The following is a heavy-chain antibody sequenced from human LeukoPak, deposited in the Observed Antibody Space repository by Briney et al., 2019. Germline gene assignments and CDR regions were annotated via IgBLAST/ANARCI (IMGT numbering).Heavy chain of an antibody. J-gene: IGHJ4*02. CDR1: GFTFSDYY. CDR2: ISSSGSTI. V-gene: IGHV3-11*01. CDR3: ARVRDYSSSWSNFDY. D-gene: IGHD6-13*01. Sequence: GGSLRLSCAASGFTFSDYYMSWIRQAPGKGLEGVSYISSSGSTIYYADSVKGRFTISRDNAKNSLYLQMNSLRAEDTAVYYCARVRDYSSSWSNFDYWGQGTLVTVSS.